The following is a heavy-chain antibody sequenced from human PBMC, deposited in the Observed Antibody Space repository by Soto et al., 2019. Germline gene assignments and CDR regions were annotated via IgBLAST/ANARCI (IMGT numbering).Heavy chain of an antibody. J-gene: IGHJ4*02. V-gene: IGHV1-18*01. CDR3: AREYCSGGSCYGVDY. CDR2: ISPYSDDT. D-gene: IGHD2-15*01. CDR1: GYTLTHYG. Sequence: GASVKVSCKASGYTLTHYGISWVRQAPGQGLEWMGWISPYSDDTKSAQKFQGRVTMTTDTSTTTVYMELRSLRSDDTAVYYCAREYCSGGSCYGVDYWGQGTLVTVSS.